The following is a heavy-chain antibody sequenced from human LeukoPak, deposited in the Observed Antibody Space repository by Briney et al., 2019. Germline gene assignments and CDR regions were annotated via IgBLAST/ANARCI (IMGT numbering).Heavy chain of an antibody. V-gene: IGHV1-18*01. CDR1: GYTFTSYG. D-gene: IGHD3-10*01. J-gene: IGHJ4*02. CDR2: ISAYNGNT. CDR3: ASIPPPSPGSGTQPYYFDY. Sequence: GASVKVSCKASGYTFTSYGISWVRQVPAQGLEWMGRISAYNGNTNYAQKLQGRVTMTTDTSTSTAYMELRSLRSDDTAVYYCASIPPPSPGSGTQPYYFDYWGQGTLVTVSS.